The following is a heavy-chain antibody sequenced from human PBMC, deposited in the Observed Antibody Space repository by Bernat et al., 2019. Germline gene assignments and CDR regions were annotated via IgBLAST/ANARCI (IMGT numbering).Heavy chain of an antibody. Sequence: EVQLLESGGGLVQPGGSLRLSCAASGFQGMGWVRQAPGKGLEWVSAITSTGDTAYYAYSVKGRFTISRDSSKDTYYVQMNSLRAEDTAVYYCAREGSFDDFDYWGQGTLVTVSS. CDR2: ITSTGDTA. D-gene: IGHD2-15*01. CDR1: GFQG. V-gene: IGHV3-23*01. CDR3: AREGSFDDFDY. J-gene: IGHJ4*02.